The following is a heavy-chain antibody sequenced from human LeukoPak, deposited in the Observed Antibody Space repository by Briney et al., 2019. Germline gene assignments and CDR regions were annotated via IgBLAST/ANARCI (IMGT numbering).Heavy chain of an antibody. CDR1: GYTFTGYY. J-gene: IGHJ5*02. V-gene: IGHV1-2*02. CDR2: INPNSGGT. D-gene: IGHD3-3*01. CDR3: ASASYYDFWSGYKNWSDP. Sequence: ASVKVSCKASGYTFTGYYMHWVRQAPGQGLEWMGWINPNSGGTNYAQKFQGRVTMTRDTSISTAYMELSRLRSDDTAVYYCASASYYDFWSGYKNWSDPWGQGTLVTVSS.